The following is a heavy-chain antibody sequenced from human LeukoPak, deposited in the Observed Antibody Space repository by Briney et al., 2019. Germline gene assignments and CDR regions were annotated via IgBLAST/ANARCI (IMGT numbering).Heavy chain of an antibody. CDR1: GYTFTSYG. V-gene: IGHV1-18*01. CDR3: ARGVRTKHYYNSGGYYYAIDY. Sequence: ASVKVSCKPSGYTFTSYGINWVRQAPGQGLEWMGWISAYNDDTNYAQSLQGSVTMTTDPSTSTAYMELTSLRSDDTAVYYCARGVRTKHYYNSGGYYYAIDYWGQGTLVTVSS. J-gene: IGHJ4*02. CDR2: ISAYNDDT. D-gene: IGHD3-22*01.